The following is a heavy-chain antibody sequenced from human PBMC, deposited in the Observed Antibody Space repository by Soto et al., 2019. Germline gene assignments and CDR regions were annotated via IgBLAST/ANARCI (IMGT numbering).Heavy chain of an antibody. CDR1: GGSISSGGYS. V-gene: IGHV4-30-2*01. J-gene: IGHJ5*02. Sequence: QLQLQESGSGLVKPSQTLSLTCAVSGGSISSGGYSWSWIRQPPGKGLEWIGYIYHSGSTYYNPALKSRVTISVDRSNNQFSQKLNSLTAADTAVYYCARTYGSGSDASWFDPWGQGTLVIVSS. D-gene: IGHD3-10*01. CDR3: ARTYGSGSDASWFDP. CDR2: IYHSGST.